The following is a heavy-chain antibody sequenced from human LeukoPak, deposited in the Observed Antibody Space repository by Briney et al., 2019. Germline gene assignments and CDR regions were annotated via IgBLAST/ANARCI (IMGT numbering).Heavy chain of an antibody. CDR1: GFTFSSYG. Sequence: PGGSLRLSCAASGFTFSSYGMTWIRQAPGKGLEWVSYISSSDRTIYNAESVKGRFTISRDNAKNSLYLQMNSLRAEDTAVYYCARAPTYGSGSPFDYWGQGTLVTVSS. D-gene: IGHD3-10*01. CDR3: ARAPTYGSGSPFDY. CDR2: ISSSDRTI. V-gene: IGHV3-48*04. J-gene: IGHJ4*02.